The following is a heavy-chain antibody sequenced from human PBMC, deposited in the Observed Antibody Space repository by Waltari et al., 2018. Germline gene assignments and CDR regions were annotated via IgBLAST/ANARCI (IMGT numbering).Heavy chain of an antibody. D-gene: IGHD3-3*01. V-gene: IGHV4-39*01. CDR1: SSSSYY. Sequence: SSSSYYWGWIRQPPGKGLEWIGSIYYSGSTYYNPSLKSRVTISVDTSKNQFSLKLSSVTAADTAVYYCARHVGDYDFWSGYPAYFDYWGQGTLVTVSS. CDR2: IYYSGST. J-gene: IGHJ4*02. CDR3: ARHVGDYDFWSGYPAYFDY.